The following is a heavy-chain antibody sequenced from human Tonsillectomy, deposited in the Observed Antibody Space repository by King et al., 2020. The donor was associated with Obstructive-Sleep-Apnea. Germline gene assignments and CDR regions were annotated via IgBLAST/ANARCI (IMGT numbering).Heavy chain of an antibody. V-gene: IGHV3-11*01. CDR2: IDSRDGTI. J-gene: IGHJ3*02. Sequence: VQLVESGGGLVKPGGSLRLSCAASGFTFSDYYMSWIRQAPGTGLEWLSYIDSRDGTIYYADSVKGRFTISRDNAKNSLYLQMNSLRAEDTAMYYCARGGLVPAATIKHDAFDIWGQGTMVTVSS. CDR1: GFTFSDYY. D-gene: IGHD2-2*01. CDR3: ARGGLVPAATIKHDAFDI.